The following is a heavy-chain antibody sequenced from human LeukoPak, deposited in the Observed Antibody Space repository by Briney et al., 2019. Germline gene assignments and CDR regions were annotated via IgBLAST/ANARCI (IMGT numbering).Heavy chain of an antibody. J-gene: IGHJ4*02. CDR3: AKDIGWAWVLARLFDC. CDR2: ISWNSGSI. CDR1: GFTFDDYA. D-gene: IGHD2-8*02. Sequence: GGSLRLSCAASGFTFDDYAMHWVRQAPGKGLEWVSGISWNSGSIGYADSVKGRFTISRDNAKNSLYLQMNSLRAEDTALYYCAKDIGWAWVLARLFDCWGRGTLVTVSA. V-gene: IGHV3-9*01.